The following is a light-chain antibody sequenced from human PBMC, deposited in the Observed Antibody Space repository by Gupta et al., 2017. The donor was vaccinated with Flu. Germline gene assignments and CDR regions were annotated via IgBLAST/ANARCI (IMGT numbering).Light chain of an antibody. J-gene: IGLJ2*01. Sequence: RPITISCTGTSSDVGGYKYVSWYQHHPGKAPKLIIYEVTNRPSGVSIRFSGSKSGNTASLTISGLQAEDEADYFCRSYTSRGTLVIFGGGAKLT. CDR2: EVT. V-gene: IGLV2-14*01. CDR1: SSDVGGYKY. CDR3: RSYTSRGTLVI.